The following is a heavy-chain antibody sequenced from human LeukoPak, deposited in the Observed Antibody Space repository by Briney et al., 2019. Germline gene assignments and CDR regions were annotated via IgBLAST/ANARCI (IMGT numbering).Heavy chain of an antibody. CDR1: GFTFDDYA. CDR2: ISWNNGSI. Sequence: GGSLGLSCAASGFTFDDYAMHWVRQAPGKGLEWVSGISWNNGSIGYADSVKGRFTISRDNAKNSLYLQMNSLRAEDTALYYCARDIGHIVVVPAAIPYYYGMDVWGQGTTVTVSS. V-gene: IGHV3-9*01. J-gene: IGHJ6*02. D-gene: IGHD2-2*01. CDR3: ARDIGHIVVVPAAIPYYYGMDV.